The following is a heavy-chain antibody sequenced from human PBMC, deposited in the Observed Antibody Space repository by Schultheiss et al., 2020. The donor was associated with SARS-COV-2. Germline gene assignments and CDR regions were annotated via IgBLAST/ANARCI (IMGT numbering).Heavy chain of an antibody. J-gene: IGHJ6*02. CDR2: IRSKAYGGTT. V-gene: IGHV3-49*03. Sequence: SLKISCTASGFTFGDYAMSWFRQAPGKGLEWVGFIRSKAYGGTTEYAASVKGRFTISRDDSKSIAYLQMNSLKTEDTAVYYCTRDSGYPNYYYYGMDVWGQGTTVTVSS. CDR1: GFTFGDYA. D-gene: IGHD6-25*01. CDR3: TRDSGYPNYYYYGMDV.